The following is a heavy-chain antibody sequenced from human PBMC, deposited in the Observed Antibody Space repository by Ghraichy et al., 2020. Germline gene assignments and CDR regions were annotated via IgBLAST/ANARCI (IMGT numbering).Heavy chain of an antibody. CDR2: IYYSGST. J-gene: IGHJ3*02. V-gene: IGHV4-31*03. D-gene: IGHD2-15*01. CDR3: ARVRYCSGGSYLLSNDAFDI. CDR1: GGSISSGGYH. Sequence: SETLSLTCTVSGGSISSGGYHWSWIRQHPGKGLEWIGYIYYSGSTYYNPSLKSRVTISVDTSKNQFSLNLSSVTAADTAVYYCARVRYCSGGSYLLSNDAFDICGQGTMVTVSS.